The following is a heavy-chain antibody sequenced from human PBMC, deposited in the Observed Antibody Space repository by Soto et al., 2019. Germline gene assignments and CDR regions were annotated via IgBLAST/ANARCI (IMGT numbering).Heavy chain of an antibody. CDR3: AREVRYSGGSFYYYYYMDV. Sequence: SETLSLTXAVYGGPFSGYYWSWIRQPPGKGLEWIGEINHSGSTNYNPSLKSRVTISVDTSKNQFSLKLSSVTAADTAVYYCAREVRYSGGSFYYYYYMDVWGKGTTVTVSS. CDR1: GGPFSGYY. D-gene: IGHD2-15*01. CDR2: INHSGST. V-gene: IGHV4-34*01. J-gene: IGHJ6*03.